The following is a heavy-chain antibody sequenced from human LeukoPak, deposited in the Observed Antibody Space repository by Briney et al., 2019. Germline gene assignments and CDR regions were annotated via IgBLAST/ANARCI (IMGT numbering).Heavy chain of an antibody. CDR3: ARHVSPAYNFWSGYHVFDS. V-gene: IGHV4-34*01. CDR2: INHSGAT. CDR1: GGSFSDYS. J-gene: IGHJ4*02. D-gene: IGHD3-3*01. Sequence: SETLSLTCVVSGGSFSDYSWSWIRQSPGKGLEWVGDINHSGATNYNPSLESRVTISVETSKNQFSLRLTSVTAADTAVYYCARHVSPAYNFWSGYHVFDSWGQGTPVTVSA.